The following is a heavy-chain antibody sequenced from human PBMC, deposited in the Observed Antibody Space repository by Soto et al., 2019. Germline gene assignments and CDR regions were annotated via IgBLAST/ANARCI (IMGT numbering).Heavy chain of an antibody. CDR1: GGSVSSGDYY. J-gene: IGHJ4*02. CDR3: ARLGHALDY. CDR2: IYYSGNT. V-gene: IGHV4-30-4*01. Sequence: QVQLQESGPGLVKPSQTLSLTCTVSGGSVSSGDYYWNWIRQPPGKGLAWIGYIYYSGNTYYNSSLKRRVLISTDTSKNQFSLNLTSVTVADTAVYFCARLGHALDYWGQGTLVTVSS.